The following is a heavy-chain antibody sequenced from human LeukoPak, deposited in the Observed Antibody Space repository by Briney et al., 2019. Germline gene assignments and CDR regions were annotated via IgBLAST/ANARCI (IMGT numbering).Heavy chain of an antibody. J-gene: IGHJ6*02. V-gene: IGHV1-18*01. CDR2: ISAYNGNT. Sequence: GASVKVSCKASGYTFTSYGISWVRQAPGQGLEWMGWISAYNGNTNYAQKLQGRVTMTTDTSTSTAYMELRSLRSDDTAVYYCARTGRVQLWSYYGMDVWGQGTTVTVSS. CDR3: ARTGRVQLWSYYGMDV. D-gene: IGHD5-18*01. CDR1: GYTFTSYG.